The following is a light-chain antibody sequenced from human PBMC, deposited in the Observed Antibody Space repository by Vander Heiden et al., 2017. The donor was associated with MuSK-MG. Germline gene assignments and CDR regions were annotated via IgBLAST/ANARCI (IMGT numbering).Light chain of an antibody. CDR1: QSISSY. CDR3: QQSDNTPHT. CDR2: AAS. V-gene: IGKV1-39*01. J-gene: IGKJ1*01. Sequence: DIQMTQSPSSLSASVGDRVTITCRASQSISSYLNWYQQKPGKAPKLLIFAASGLQSGVPSRFSGSGSGTDFTLSISRLQPEDFATYYCQQSDNTPHTFGQGTKVEIK.